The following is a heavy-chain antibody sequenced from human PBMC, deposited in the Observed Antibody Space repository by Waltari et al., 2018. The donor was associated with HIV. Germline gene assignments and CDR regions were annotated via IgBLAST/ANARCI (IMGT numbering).Heavy chain of an antibody. J-gene: IGHJ4*02. D-gene: IGHD6-19*01. V-gene: IGHV3-9*01. Sequence: MNWVRQAPGNGLEWVSGLSWSSNNIGYADSVKGRFTISRDNAKNSLYLQLNSLRPEDTAFYYCAKGSGSENISGWIFDYWGQGTLVTVSS. CDR2: LSWSSNNI. CDR3: AKGSGSENISGWIFDY.